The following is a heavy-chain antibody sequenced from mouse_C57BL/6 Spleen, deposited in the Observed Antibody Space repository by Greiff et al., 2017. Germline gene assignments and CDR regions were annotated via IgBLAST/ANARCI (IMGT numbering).Heavy chain of an antibody. CDR2: LYPGSGNT. J-gene: IGHJ4*01. Sequence: QVQLQQSGPELVKPGASVKISCKASGYSFTSYYIHWVKQRPGQGLEWIGWLYPGSGNTTYNEKFKGKATLTADTSSSTAYMQLSSLTSEDSAVYYCARGITTALEGYYAMDYWGQGTSVTVSS. CDR1: GYSFTSYY. D-gene: IGHD1-2*01. V-gene: IGHV1-66*01. CDR3: ARGITTALEGYYAMDY.